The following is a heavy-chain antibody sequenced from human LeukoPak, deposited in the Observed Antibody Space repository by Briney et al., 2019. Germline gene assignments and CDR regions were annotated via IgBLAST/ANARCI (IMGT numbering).Heavy chain of an antibody. D-gene: IGHD6-13*01. J-gene: IGHJ6*03. V-gene: IGHV1-69*06. Sequence: SVKVSCKTSGCTFSSYAITWVRQTPGQGLEWMGGIIPIFGTTNYAQKFQDRVTITADKSTSTAYMKLSSLRSEDTAVYYCARVVGLTGYSSNWYSGYYYYMDVWGKGTTVTVSS. CDR1: GCTFSSYA. CDR3: ARVVGLTGYSSNWYSGYYYYMDV. CDR2: IIPIFGTT.